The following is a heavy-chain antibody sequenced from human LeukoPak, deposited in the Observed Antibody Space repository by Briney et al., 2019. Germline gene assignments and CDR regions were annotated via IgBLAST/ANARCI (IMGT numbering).Heavy chain of an antibody. J-gene: IGHJ4*02. D-gene: IGHD3-10*01. CDR3: TRVHHRDGPHLYYFDY. V-gene: IGHV3-49*03. CDR1: GFTFSTYA. Sequence: PGGSLRLSCAASGFTFSTYAMSWFRQAPGKGLEWVGFIRSKAYGGTTEYAASVKGRFTISRDDSKSIAYLQMNSLKTEDTAVYYCTRVHHRDGPHLYYFDYWGQGTLVTVSS. CDR2: IRSKAYGGTT.